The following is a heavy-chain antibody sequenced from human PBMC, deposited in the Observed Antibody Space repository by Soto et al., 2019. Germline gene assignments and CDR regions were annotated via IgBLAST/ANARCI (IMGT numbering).Heavy chain of an antibody. J-gene: IGHJ4*02. D-gene: IGHD6-19*01. V-gene: IGHV3-21*01. CDR1: GFTFSSYS. CDR3: ARGNYAVAGTLFDY. Sequence: GGSLRLSCAASGFTFSSYSMNWVRQAPGKGLEWVSSISSSSSYIYYADSVKVRFTISRDNAKNSLYLQMNSLRAEDTAVYYCARGNYAVAGTLFDYWGQGTLVTVSS. CDR2: ISSSSSYI.